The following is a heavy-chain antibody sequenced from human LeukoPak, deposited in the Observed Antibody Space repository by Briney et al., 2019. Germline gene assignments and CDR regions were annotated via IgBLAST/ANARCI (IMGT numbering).Heavy chain of an antibody. D-gene: IGHD5-12*01. V-gene: IGHV3-33*01. Sequence: GGSLRLSCAASGFTFSSYGMHWVRQAPGKGLEGVAVIWYDGSNKYYADSVKGRFTISRDNSKNTLYLQMNSLRAKDTAVYYCARVGYSGYAFDYWGQGTLVTVSS. CDR3: ARVGYSGYAFDY. J-gene: IGHJ4*02. CDR1: GFTFSSYG. CDR2: IWYDGSNK.